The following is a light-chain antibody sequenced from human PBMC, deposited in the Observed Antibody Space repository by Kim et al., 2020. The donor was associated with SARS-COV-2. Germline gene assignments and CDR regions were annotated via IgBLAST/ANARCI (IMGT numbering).Light chain of an antibody. CDR2: TNN. Sequence: QSVLTQPPSASGTPGQRVTISCSGSTSNIGSYTVNWYQHLPGTAPKLLIYTNNQRPSGVPDRFSGSKSGTSASLAISRLQSEDEADYFCATWDGSLNGWVFGGGTQLTVL. CDR3: ATWDGSLNGWV. V-gene: IGLV1-44*01. J-gene: IGLJ3*02. CDR1: TSNIGSYT.